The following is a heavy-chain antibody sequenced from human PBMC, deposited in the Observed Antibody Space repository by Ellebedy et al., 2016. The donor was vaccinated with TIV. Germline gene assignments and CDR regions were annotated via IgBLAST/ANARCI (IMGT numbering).Heavy chain of an antibody. J-gene: IGHJ5*02. CDR3: ARDNTVGGTNWFDP. CDR1: GYTFTSYG. CDR2: ISGLNGKT. Sequence: AASVKVSCKTSGYTFTSYGVSWVRQAPGQGLEWMGWISGLNGKTKYARTVQGRVTLTTDTAARTVYMELTSLRSDDTAVYYRARDNTVGGTNWFDPWGQGTLVIVSS. V-gene: IGHV1-18*01. D-gene: IGHD6-19*01.